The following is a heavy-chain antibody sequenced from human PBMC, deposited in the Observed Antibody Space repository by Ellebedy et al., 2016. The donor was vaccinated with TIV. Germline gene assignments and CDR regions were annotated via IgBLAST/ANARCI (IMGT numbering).Heavy chain of an antibody. V-gene: IGHV5-51*01. Sequence: GESLTISXKGSGYSFSNYWIAWVRQMPGKGLEWMGTIYPEDSDITYSPSFQGQVTISVDKSITTAYLHCSSLKASDTAMYYCARQGATSDALDFWGLGTMVAVSP. J-gene: IGHJ3*01. D-gene: IGHD1-26*01. CDR2: IYPEDSDI. CDR1: GYSFSNYW. CDR3: ARQGATSDALDF.